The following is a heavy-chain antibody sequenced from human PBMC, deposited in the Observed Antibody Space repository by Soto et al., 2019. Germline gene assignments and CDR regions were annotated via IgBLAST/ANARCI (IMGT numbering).Heavy chain of an antibody. V-gene: IGHV4-39*01. CDR2: VYYIVSN. Sequence: QLQLQESGPGLVKPSETLSLTCTVSGGSISSCSYYWGWIRQPPGKGLEWIGSVYYIVSNYYNPFLKSRVTIHVDTPKNQFSLKLSSVTAEDTAVYYFARLTTRYCFDSWGQGNLVTVSS. CDR1: GGSISSCSYY. D-gene: IGHD2-15*01. CDR3: ARLTTRYCFDS. J-gene: IGHJ5*01.